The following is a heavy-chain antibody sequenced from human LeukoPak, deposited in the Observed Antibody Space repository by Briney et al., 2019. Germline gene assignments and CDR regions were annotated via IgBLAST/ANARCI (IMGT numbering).Heavy chain of an antibody. CDR3: ARAPAWYFDL. CDR1: GFTFSSYE. V-gene: IGHV3-48*03. J-gene: IGHJ2*01. CDR2: ISSSGSTI. Sequence: PGGSLRLSCAASGFTFSSYEMNWVRQAPGKGLEWVSYISSSGSTIYYADSVKGRFTISRDNAKNSLYLQMNSLRAEDTAVYYCARAPAWYFDLWGRGTLVTVSS.